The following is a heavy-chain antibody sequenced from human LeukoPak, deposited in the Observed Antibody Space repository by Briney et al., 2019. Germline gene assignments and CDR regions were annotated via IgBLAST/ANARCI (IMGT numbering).Heavy chain of an antibody. CDR1: GGSISSYY. V-gene: IGHV4-4*07. J-gene: IGHJ4*02. Sequence: SDTLSLTCTVSGGSISSYYWSWIRQPAGKGLEWIGRIYASGGTRYNPSLKSRVTISIDTSKNQFSLKLSSVTAADTAVYYCARIGPSMVHFDYWGQGTLVTVSS. D-gene: IGHD3-10*01. CDR2: IYASGGT. CDR3: ARIGPSMVHFDY.